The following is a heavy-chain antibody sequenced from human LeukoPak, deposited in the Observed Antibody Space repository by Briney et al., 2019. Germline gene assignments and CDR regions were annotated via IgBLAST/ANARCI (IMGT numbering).Heavy chain of an antibody. V-gene: IGHV3-30*03. D-gene: IGHD2-21*02. CDR1: GFTFSSYG. CDR2: ISYDGSNK. J-gene: IGHJ3*02. Sequence: PGGSLRLSCAASGFTFSSYGMHWVRQAPGKGLEWVAVISYDGSNKYYADSVKGRFTISRDNSKNTLYLQMNSLRAEDTAVYYCARDPCGGDCYAFDIWGQGTMVTVSS. CDR3: ARDPCGGDCYAFDI.